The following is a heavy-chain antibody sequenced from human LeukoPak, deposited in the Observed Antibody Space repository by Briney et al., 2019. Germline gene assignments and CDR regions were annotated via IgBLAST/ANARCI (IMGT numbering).Heavy chain of an antibody. D-gene: IGHD1-26*01. CDR2: FYHSGST. Sequence: PSETLSLTCTVSGGSISSYYWSWIRQPPGKGLELIGYFYHSGSTNYNPSLKSRVTISVDTSKNQFSLNLRSVTAADTAVYYCARGEDLGCYFDYWGQGTLVTVSS. CDR3: ARGEDLGCYFDY. CDR1: GGSISSYY. V-gene: IGHV4-59*01. J-gene: IGHJ4*02.